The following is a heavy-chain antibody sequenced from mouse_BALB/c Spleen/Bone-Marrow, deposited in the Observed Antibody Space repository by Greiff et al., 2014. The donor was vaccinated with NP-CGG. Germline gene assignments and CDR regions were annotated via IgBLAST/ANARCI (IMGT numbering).Heavy chain of an antibody. CDR1: GFSLTSYG. D-gene: IGHD4-1*01. CDR2: IWAGGST. Sequence: VQLVESGPGLVAPSQSLSITCTVSGFSLTSYGVHWVRQPPGKGLEWLGVIWAGGSTNYNSALMSRLSISKDNSKSQVFLKMNSLQTDDTAMYYFARVTGTDWYFDVWGAGTTVTVSS. J-gene: IGHJ1*01. V-gene: IGHV2-9*02. CDR3: ARVTGTDWYFDV.